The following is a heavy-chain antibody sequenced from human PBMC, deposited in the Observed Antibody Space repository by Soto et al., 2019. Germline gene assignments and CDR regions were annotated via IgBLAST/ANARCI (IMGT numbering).Heavy chain of an antibody. D-gene: IGHD3-3*01. CDR2: ISSSGSTI. Sequence: GGSLRLSCAASGFTFSDYYMSWIRQAPGKGLEWVSYISSSGSTIYYADSVKGRFTISRDNAKNSLYLQMNSLRAEDTAVYYCARQYDFWSGYLNWFDPWGQGTLVTVSS. V-gene: IGHV3-11*01. CDR3: ARQYDFWSGYLNWFDP. J-gene: IGHJ5*02. CDR1: GFTFSDYY.